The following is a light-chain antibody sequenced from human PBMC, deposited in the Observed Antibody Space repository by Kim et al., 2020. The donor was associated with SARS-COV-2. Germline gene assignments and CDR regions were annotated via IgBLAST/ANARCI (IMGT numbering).Light chain of an antibody. CDR2: EVS. V-gene: IGLV2-8*01. Sequence: GQSVTISCTGTSSDVGGYNDVSWYQQHPGKAPKLMIYEVSKRPSGVPDRFSGSKSGNMASLTVSGLQAEDEADYYCSSYGGSNNLVFGGGTQLTVL. J-gene: IGLJ2*01. CDR3: SSYGGSNNLV. CDR1: SSDVGGYND.